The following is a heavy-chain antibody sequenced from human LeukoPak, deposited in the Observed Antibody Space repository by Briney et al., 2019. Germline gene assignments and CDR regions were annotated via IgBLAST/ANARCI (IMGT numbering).Heavy chain of an antibody. J-gene: IGHJ6*03. CDR3: ASGSGSYRTPYYYMDV. CDR1: GFTVSSNY. CDR2: IYIGGST. D-gene: IGHD3-10*01. V-gene: IGHV3-53*01. Sequence: GGSLRLPCVASGFTVSSNYMSWVRQAPGKGLEWVSVIYIGGSTYYADSVKGRFTISRDNSKNTLYLQMNSLRAEDTAVYYCASGSGSYRTPYYYMDVWGTGTTVTVSS.